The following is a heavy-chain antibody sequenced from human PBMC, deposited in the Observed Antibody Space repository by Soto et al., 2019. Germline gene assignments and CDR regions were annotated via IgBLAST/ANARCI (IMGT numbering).Heavy chain of an antibody. Sequence: SGTMSHSSAVVGGCFSGFEWSRIIQPPRKGLEWIGEINHSGSTNYNPSLKSRVTISVDTSKNQFSLKLSSVTAADTAVYYCARARLTYYYDSSGYKAMDVWGQGTTVTVSS. CDR2: INHSGST. J-gene: IGHJ6*02. D-gene: IGHD3-22*01. CDR1: GGCFSGFE. V-gene: IGHV4-34*01. CDR3: ARARLTYYYDSSGYKAMDV.